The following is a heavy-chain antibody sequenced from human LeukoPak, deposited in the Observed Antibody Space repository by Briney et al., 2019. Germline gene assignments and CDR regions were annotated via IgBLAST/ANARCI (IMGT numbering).Heavy chain of an antibody. V-gene: IGHV1-69*06. Sequence: SVKVSCKASGGTFSSYAISWVRQAPGQGLEWMGGIIPIFGTANYAQKFQGRVTITADKSTSTAYMELSSLRSEDTAVYYCARDPPGRGSGWLHYFDYWGQGTLVTVSS. CDR1: GGTFSSYA. CDR2: IIPIFGTA. J-gene: IGHJ4*02. D-gene: IGHD6-19*01. CDR3: ARDPPGRGSGWLHYFDY.